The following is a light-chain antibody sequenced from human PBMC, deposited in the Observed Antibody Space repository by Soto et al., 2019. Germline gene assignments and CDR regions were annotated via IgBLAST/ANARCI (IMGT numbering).Light chain of an antibody. CDR2: DVT. V-gene: IGLV2-11*01. CDR1: GSDVGGYNY. J-gene: IGLJ1*01. CDR3: CSYAGSYTYV. Sequence: QSALTQPRSVSGSPGQSVTISCTGTGSDVGGYNYVSWYQQYPDKAPKVMIYDVTKRPAGVPDRFSGSKSGNTASLTISGLQADDEADYYCCSYAGSYTYVFGNGTKVTVL.